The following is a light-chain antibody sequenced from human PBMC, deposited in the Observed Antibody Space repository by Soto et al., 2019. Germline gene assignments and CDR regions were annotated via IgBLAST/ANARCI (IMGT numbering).Light chain of an antibody. V-gene: IGKV3-20*01. CDR2: GAS. CDR1: QTVSSNY. J-gene: IGKJ5*01. Sequence: EIILTHSPYTLSLSPVERARLSCSASQTVSSNYLAWCQQRPGQAPRLLIYGASTRAAGVPDRFSGSGSGTDFTLTITRLEPEDSAVYFCQQYTGPPTTFGQGTRLEI. CDR3: QQYTGPPTT.